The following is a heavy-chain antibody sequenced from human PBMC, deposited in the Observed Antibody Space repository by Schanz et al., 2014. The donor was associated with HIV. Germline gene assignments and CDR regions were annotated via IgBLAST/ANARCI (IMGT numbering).Heavy chain of an antibody. J-gene: IGHJ5*01. D-gene: IGHD6-6*01. V-gene: IGHV4-4*07. Sequence: QVLLQESGPRLMKPSETVSLTCTVSSGSIRTYHWHWIRQSAGKRLEWIGRVSGSGSTDHNPSLKSRVTMPVDTSNTLFPLKLKSVTAADTAVYFCAKSGQLVTKEYWFDSWGQGTLVIVSS. CDR3: AKSGQLVTKEYWFDS. CDR1: SGSIRTYH. CDR2: VSGSGST.